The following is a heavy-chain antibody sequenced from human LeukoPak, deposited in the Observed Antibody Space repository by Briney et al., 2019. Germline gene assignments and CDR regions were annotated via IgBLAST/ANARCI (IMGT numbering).Heavy chain of an antibody. V-gene: IGHV3-74*03. CDR1: GFPFSSYA. CDR3: ARGGSGNFYY. D-gene: IGHD1-26*01. Sequence: GGSLRLSCAASGFPFSSYAMNWVRQAPGKGLVWVSRIGSDGGSTTYADSVKGRFTISRDNAKNTLYLQMTSLRAEDTAVYYCARGGSGNFYYWGQGTLVTVSS. J-gene: IGHJ4*02. CDR2: IGSDGGST.